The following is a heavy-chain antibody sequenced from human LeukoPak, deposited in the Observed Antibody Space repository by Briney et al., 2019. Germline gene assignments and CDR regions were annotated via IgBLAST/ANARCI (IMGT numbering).Heavy chain of an antibody. CDR1: GDSVSSGY. Sequence: SETLSLTCTVSGDSVSSGYWTWLRHSPGKGLEWIGYISDSGITDYAPSLKSRLTLSVDTSNNQFSLNLNSVTAADTAVYYCAGRGHRYSRDWGQGILVTVSS. V-gene: IGHV4-4*09. CDR2: ISDSGIT. J-gene: IGHJ1*01. CDR3: AGRGHRYSRD. D-gene: IGHD2-15*01.